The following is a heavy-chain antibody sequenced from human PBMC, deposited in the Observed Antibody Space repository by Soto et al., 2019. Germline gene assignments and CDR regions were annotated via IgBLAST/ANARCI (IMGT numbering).Heavy chain of an antibody. CDR3: ARGIAAAGNYYYYYLDV. Sequence: SETLSLTCTVSGGSISSYYWSWIRQPPGKGLEWIGYIYYSGSTNYNPSLKSRVTISVDTSKNQFSLKLSSVTAADTAVYYCARGIAAAGNYYYYYLDVWGKGTTVTVSS. J-gene: IGHJ6*03. D-gene: IGHD6-13*01. V-gene: IGHV4-59*01. CDR2: IYYSGST. CDR1: GGSISSYY.